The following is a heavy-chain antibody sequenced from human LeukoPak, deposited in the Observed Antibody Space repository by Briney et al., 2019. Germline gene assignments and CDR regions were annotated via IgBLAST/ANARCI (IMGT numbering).Heavy chain of an antibody. Sequence: GGSLRLSCAASGFTFSSYWMTWVRQGPGKGLEWVANIKPDGSLIYYVDSVKGRFTISRDNAKNSLYLQMNSLRAEDTAVYYCARGDAFGFNFWGQGTLVTVSS. V-gene: IGHV3-7*01. J-gene: IGHJ4*02. CDR3: ARGDAFGFNF. CDR1: GFTFSSYW. D-gene: IGHD3-16*01. CDR2: IKPDGSLI.